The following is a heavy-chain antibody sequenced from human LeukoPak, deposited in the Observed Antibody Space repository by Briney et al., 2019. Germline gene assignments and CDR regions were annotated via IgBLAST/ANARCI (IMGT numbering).Heavy chain of an antibody. V-gene: IGHV3-23*01. J-gene: IGHJ6*02. D-gene: IGHD6-13*01. CDR2: ISGSGGST. Sequence: GGSLRLSCAASGFTFSTYAMSWVRQAPGKGLEWVSTISGSGGSTYYADSVKGRFTISRDNAKNSLYLQMNSLRAEDTAVYYCASRIAAAGTNYYYYGMDVWGQGATVTVSS. CDR3: ASRIAAAGTNYYYYGMDV. CDR1: GFTFSTYA.